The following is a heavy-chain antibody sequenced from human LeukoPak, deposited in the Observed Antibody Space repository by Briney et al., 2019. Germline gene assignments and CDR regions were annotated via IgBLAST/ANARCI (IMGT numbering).Heavy chain of an antibody. CDR3: ARAPDIVVVPAAIDY. V-gene: IGHV3-21*01. CDR2: ISSSSSYI. D-gene: IGHD2-2*01. CDR1: GFTFSSYS. Sequence: GGSLRLSCAASGFTFSSYSMNWVRQAPGKGLEWVSSISSSSSYIYYADSVKGQFTISRDNAKNSLYLQRNSLRAEDTAVYYCARAPDIVVVPAAIDYWGQGTLVTVSS. J-gene: IGHJ4*02.